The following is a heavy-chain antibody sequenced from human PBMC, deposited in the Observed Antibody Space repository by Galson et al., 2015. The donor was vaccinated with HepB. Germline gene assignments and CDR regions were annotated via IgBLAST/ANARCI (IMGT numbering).Heavy chain of an antibody. CDR1: GGTFSSYA. CDR3: ASGDYYGSGRYYYYYMDV. Sequence: SVKVSCKASGGTFSSYAISWVRQAPGQGLEWMGGIIPILGIANYAQKFQGRVTITADKSTSTAYMELSSLRSEDTAVYYCASGDYYGSGRYYYYYMDVWGKGTTVTVSS. CDR2: IIPILGIA. J-gene: IGHJ6*03. V-gene: IGHV1-69*10. D-gene: IGHD3-10*01.